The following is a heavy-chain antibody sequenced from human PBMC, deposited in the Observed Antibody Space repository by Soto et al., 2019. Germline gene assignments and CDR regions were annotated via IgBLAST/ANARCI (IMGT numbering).Heavy chain of an antibody. D-gene: IGHD2-2*01. V-gene: IGHV3-21*01. CDR3: ARDYCSSTSCYRYFDY. CDR1: GFTFSGYS. Sequence: GGSLRLSCAASGFTFSGYSMNWVRQAPGKGLEWVSSISSSSSYIYYTDSVKGRFTISRDNAKNSLYLQMNSLRAEDTAVYYCARDYCSSTSCYRYFDYWGQGTLVTVSS. J-gene: IGHJ4*02. CDR2: ISSSSSYI.